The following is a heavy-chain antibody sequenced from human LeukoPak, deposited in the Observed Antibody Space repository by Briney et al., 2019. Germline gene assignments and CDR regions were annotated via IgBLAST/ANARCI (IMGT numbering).Heavy chain of an antibody. CDR3: ARSLRGSGSYPPY. CDR2: ISGSSSII. CDR1: GFSFSNYN. D-gene: IGHD1-26*01. V-gene: IGHV3-48*04. J-gene: IGHJ4*02. Sequence: GGSLRLSCAASGFSFSNYNMNWVRQAPGKGLEWISFISGSSSIIYYADSVKGRFTISRDNAKNTLYLQMNSLRAEDTAVYYCARSLRGSGSYPPYWGQGTLVTVSS.